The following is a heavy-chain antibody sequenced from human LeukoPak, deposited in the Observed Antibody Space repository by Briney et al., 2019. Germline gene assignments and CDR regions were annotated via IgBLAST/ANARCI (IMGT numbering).Heavy chain of an antibody. CDR1: GGSISSYY. Sequence: PSETLSLTCTVSGGSISSYYWSRIRQPPGKGLEWIGSIYYTRSTYYNPSLKSRVTISVDTSKNQFSLKLTSVTAADTAVYYCARGVTMIVVVIHDWYFDLWGRGTLVTVSS. V-gene: IGHV4-59*05. D-gene: IGHD3-22*01. CDR2: IYYTRST. CDR3: ARGVTMIVVVIHDWYFDL. J-gene: IGHJ2*01.